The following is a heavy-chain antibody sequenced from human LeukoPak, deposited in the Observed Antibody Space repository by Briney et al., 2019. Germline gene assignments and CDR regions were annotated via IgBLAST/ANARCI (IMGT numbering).Heavy chain of an antibody. CDR3: ARVTSGYNYYYSYYMDV. CDR2: IYASGTT. J-gene: IGHJ6*03. CDR1: GGSVNNYY. V-gene: IGHV4-4*07. Sequence: SETLSLTCTVSGGSVNNYYWSWVRQPAGKGLEWIGRIYASGTTRYNPSLQSRVTMSVDMSKNQFSLKLSSVTAADTAVYYCARVTSGYNYYYSYYMDVWGKGTTVTVSS. D-gene: IGHD5-24*01.